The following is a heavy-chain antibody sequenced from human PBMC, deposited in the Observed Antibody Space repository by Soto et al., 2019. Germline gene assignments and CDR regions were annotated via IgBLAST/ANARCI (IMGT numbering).Heavy chain of an antibody. CDR2: ISAYNGNT. D-gene: IGHD4-17*01. CDR1: GYTFTSYG. CDR3: AREYGYGDYGGYYYYYYYMDV. Sequence: ASVKVSCKASGYTFTSYGISWVRQAPGQGLEWMGWISAYNGNTNYAQKLQGRVTMTTDTSTSTAYMELRSLRSDDTAVYYCAREYGYGDYGGYYYYYYYMDVWGKGTTVTVSS. J-gene: IGHJ6*03. V-gene: IGHV1-18*01.